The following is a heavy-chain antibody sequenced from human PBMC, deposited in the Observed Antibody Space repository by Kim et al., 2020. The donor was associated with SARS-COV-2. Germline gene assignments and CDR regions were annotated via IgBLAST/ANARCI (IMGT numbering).Heavy chain of an antibody. V-gene: IGHV1-3*01. Sequence: NTRYSQKFQGRVSITRETSAPTAYLELSGLISEDTAVYYCAREAVAGSFDYWGQGSLVTVSS. J-gene: IGHJ4*02. D-gene: IGHD6-19*01. CDR3: AREAVAGSFDY. CDR2: NT.